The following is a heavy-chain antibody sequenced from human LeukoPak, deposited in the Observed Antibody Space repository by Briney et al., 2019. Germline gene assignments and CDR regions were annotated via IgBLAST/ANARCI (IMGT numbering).Heavy chain of an antibody. CDR1: GFTFSSYA. Sequence: GGSLRLSCAASGFTFSSYAMSWVRQAPGKGLEWVSVISGSGGSTYYADSVKGRFTISRDNSKNTLYLQMNSLRGEDTAVYYWARGGVTPGNDYWGQGTLVTVSS. V-gene: IGHV3-23*01. CDR3: ARGGVTPGNDY. J-gene: IGHJ4*02. CDR2: ISGSGGST. D-gene: IGHD4-23*01.